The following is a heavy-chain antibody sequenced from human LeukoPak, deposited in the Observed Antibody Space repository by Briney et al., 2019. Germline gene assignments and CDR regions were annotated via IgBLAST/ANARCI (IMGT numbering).Heavy chain of an antibody. J-gene: IGHJ4*02. CDR2: INHSGST. D-gene: IGHD3-3*01. V-gene: IGHV4-34*01. CDR3: ARGSRMSRITIFGVTKGAIDY. CDR1: GGSFSGYY. Sequence: SETLSLTCAVYGGSFSGYYWSWIRQPPGKGLEWIGEINHSGSTNYNPSLKSRVTISVDTSKNQFSLKLISVTAADTAVYYCARGSRMSRITIFGVTKGAIDYWGQGTLVTVSS.